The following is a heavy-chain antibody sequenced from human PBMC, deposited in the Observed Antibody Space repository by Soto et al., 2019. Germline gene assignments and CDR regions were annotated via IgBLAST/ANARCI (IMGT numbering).Heavy chain of an antibody. D-gene: IGHD1-1*01. J-gene: IGHJ4*02. Sequence: ASVKVSCKASDYTFTSYGIIWVRQAPGQGLEWIGWISVYNGNTNYAQKFRGRVTMTTDISTTTAYMEMRSLRSDDTAVYYCATGGRRWNLRELDHWGQGTLVTVSS. CDR2: ISVYNGNT. V-gene: IGHV1-18*01. CDR1: DYTFTSYG. CDR3: ATGGRRWNLRELDH.